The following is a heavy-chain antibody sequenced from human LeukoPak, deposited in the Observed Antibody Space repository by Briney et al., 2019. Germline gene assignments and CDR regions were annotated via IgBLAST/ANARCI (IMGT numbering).Heavy chain of an antibody. Sequence: ASVKVSCKASGYTFTSYAMHWVRQAPGQRLEWMGWINAGNGNTKYSQKFQGRVTITRDTSASTAYMELSSLRSEDTAVYYCAREGGYGPDYFGYWGQGTLVTVSS. D-gene: IGHD5-12*01. CDR3: AREGGYGPDYFGY. CDR1: GYTFTSYA. V-gene: IGHV1-3*01. CDR2: INAGNGNT. J-gene: IGHJ4*02.